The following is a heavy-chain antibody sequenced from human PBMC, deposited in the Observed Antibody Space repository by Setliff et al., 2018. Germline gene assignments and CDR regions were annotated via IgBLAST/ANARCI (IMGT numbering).Heavy chain of an antibody. CDR2: GYYSGTT. CDR3: ARGGTYRYFDY. J-gene: IGHJ4*02. Sequence: SETLTLTCTVSGGSISGASIRSYYWSWIRQPPGKGLEFIGYGYYSGTTNYDPSIKSRVTISVDTSKNQFSLKLSSVTAADTAIYYCARGGTYRYFDYCGQGTLVTVSS. CDR1: GGSISGASIRSYY. V-gene: IGHV4-61*01.